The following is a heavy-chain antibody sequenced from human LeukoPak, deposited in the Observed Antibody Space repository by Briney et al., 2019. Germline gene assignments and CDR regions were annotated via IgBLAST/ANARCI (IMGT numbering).Heavy chain of an antibody. CDR3: ARGPGWFDP. J-gene: IGHJ5*02. V-gene: IGHV7-4-1*02. CDR2: INTNTGNP. Sequence: ASVKVSCKASGYTFTGYYMHWVRQAPAQGLEWMGWINTNTGNPTYAQGFTGRFVFSLDTSVSTAYLQISSLKAEDTAVYYCARGPGWFDPWGQGTLVTVSS. CDR1: GYTFTGYY.